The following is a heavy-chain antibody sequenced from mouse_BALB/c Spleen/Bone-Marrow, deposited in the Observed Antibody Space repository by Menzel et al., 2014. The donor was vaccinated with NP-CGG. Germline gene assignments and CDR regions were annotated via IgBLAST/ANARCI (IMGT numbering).Heavy chain of an antibody. CDR1: GYSITSDYA. CDR3: ARSAGWYFDV. J-gene: IGHJ1*01. Sequence: VQLKQSGPGLVKPSQSLSLTCTVTGYSITSDYAWNWIRQFPGNKLEWMGYIIYSGSTSYNPSLKSRISITRDTSNNQFFLQLNSVTTEDTATYSCARSAGWYFDVWGAGTTVTVSS. CDR2: IIYSGST. V-gene: IGHV3-2*02.